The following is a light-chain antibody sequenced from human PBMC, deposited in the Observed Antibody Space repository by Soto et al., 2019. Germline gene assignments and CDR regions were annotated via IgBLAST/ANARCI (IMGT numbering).Light chain of an antibody. CDR1: NIGGIS. J-gene: IGLJ1*01. Sequence: SYELTQPPSVSVAPGQTARITCGGNNIGGISVHWYQQKPGQAPVLVVYDDSDRPSGIPERFSGSNSGNTATLTISGLQAEDEADYYCSSYTSRSTLVFGTGTKVTVL. CDR2: DDS. V-gene: IGLV3-21*02. CDR3: SSYTSRSTLV.